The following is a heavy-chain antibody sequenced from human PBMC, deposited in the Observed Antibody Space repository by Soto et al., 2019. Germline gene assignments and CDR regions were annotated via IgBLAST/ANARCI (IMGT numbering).Heavy chain of an antibody. CDR1: RFTFSDFA. D-gene: IGHD1-26*01. V-gene: IGHV3-23*01. J-gene: IGHJ5*01. Sequence: DVQLLESGGGLVQPGGSLTLSCAASRFTFSDFAMSWVRQAPGKGLEWVTSIGGGGTDTYYADSVKGRFTISRDNSKKTFLSQMVGPRSEDTAVYYCPKDAVLNTGRGDWFDSWGAGTLVT. CDR2: IGGGGTDT. CDR3: PKDAVLNTGRGDWFDS.